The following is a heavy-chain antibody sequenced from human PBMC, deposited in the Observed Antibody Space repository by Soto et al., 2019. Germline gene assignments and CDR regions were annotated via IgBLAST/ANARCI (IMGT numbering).Heavy chain of an antibody. CDR3: VRPLPSGRNYGLDV. V-gene: IGHV3-53*01. CDR2: IYDNGTT. D-gene: IGHD3-10*01. CDR1: GFTFSNYN. Sequence: AGGSLRLSCVASGFTFSNYNMNWVRQAPGMGLEWVSVIYDNGTTYYADSVKGRFTISRDTSTNTLSLQMDSLRAEDTAVYYCVRPLPSGRNYGLDVWGQGTTVTVSS. J-gene: IGHJ6*02.